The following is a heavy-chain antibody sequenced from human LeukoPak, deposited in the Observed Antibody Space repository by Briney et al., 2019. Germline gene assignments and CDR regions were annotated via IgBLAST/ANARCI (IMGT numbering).Heavy chain of an antibody. CDR2: INPSGGST. D-gene: IGHD3-10*01. V-gene: IGHV1-46*01. Sequence: ASVNVSCKASGYAFTNYFMHWVRQAPGQGLEWMGIINPSGGSTTYAQKFQGRVTMTRDTSTNTVYMELSSLTSEDTAVYYCARLGAYLRSFDYWGQGTLVTVSS. CDR3: ARLGAYLRSFDY. J-gene: IGHJ4*02. CDR1: GYAFTNYF.